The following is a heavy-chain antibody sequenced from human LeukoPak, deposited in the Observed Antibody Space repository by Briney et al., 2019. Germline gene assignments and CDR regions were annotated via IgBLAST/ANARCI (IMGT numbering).Heavy chain of an antibody. J-gene: IGHJ5*02. V-gene: IGHV1-18*01. CDR1: VYSFTSYA. CDR2: INTYKGNT. CDR3: ARVAVEMASWLDP. Sequence: GASAKVSCKASVYSFTSYAISSGRQAPGQGLEWMRWINTYKGNTNYAQNHQGRVTVTTDTSKTTAYMELRSLRSDDTAVYYCARVAVEMASWLDPWGQGTLVTGSS. D-gene: IGHD5-24*01.